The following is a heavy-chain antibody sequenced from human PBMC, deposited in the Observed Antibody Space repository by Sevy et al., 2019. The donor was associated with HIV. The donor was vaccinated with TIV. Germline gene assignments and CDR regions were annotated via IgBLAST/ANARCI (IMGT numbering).Heavy chain of an antibody. CDR1: GYTFSDYY. D-gene: IGHD4-17*01. Sequence: ASVKVSCKASGYTFSDYYIHWVRQAPGQGLEWMAWINPSDGVTHYAQRFQGGVTLTRDTSVSTVYMELRGLRYDDTAIYYCARLTTRPTSDLYGMDVWGQGTPVTVSS. J-gene: IGHJ6*02. V-gene: IGHV1-2*02. CDR3: ARLTTRPTSDLYGMDV. CDR2: INPSDGVT.